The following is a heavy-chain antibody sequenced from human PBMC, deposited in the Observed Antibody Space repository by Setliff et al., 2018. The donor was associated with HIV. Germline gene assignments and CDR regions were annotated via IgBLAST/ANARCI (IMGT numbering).Heavy chain of an antibody. Sequence: ASVKVSCKASGYIFSSYTMHWVRQAPGQRLEWVGWINTANYKTKYSQKFQGRLTMTTDTSTSTAYMELRSLRSDDTAMYYCARPGGSYGDYGWYLRFWGQGTLVTVSS. D-gene: IGHD4-17*01. J-gene: IGHJ4*02. V-gene: IGHV1-3*04. CDR2: INTANYKT. CDR3: ARPGGSYGDYGWYLRF. CDR1: GYIFSSYT.